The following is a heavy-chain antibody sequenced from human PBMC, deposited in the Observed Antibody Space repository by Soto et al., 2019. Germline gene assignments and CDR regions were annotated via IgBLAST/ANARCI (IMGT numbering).Heavy chain of an antibody. CDR3: ATSRITTVRVVIFNSLDP. D-gene: IGHD3-10*01. CDR1: GYTFTGYY. J-gene: IGHJ5*02. Sequence: ASVKVSCKASGYTFTGYYMHWVRQAPGQGLEWMGWINPNSGGTNYAQKFQGSVTMTRETSISTAYMELSRLRSDDTAVSYCATSRITTVRVVIFNSLDPWGKGARVTVPS. V-gene: IGHV1-2*02. CDR2: INPNSGGT.